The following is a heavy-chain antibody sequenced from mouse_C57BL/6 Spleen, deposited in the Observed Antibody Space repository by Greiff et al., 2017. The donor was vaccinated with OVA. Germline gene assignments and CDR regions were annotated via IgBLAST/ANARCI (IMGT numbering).Heavy chain of an antibody. CDR1: GYTFTSYW. CDR3: AGRGTYYAMDY. CDR2: LDPSDSYT. J-gene: IGHJ4*01. Sequence: QVQLQQPGAELVKPGASVKLSCKASGYTFTSYWMQWVKQRPGQGLEWIGELDPSDSYTNYNQTFKGKATLTVDTSSSTAYMQLSSLTSEDSAVYYCAGRGTYYAMDYWGQGTSVTVSS. V-gene: IGHV1-50*01. D-gene: IGHD1-1*01.